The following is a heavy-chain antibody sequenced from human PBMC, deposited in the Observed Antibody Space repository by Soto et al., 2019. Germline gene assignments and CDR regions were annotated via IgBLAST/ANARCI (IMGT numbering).Heavy chain of an antibody. Sequence: SETLSLTCAVYGGSFSGYYWGWIRQPPGKGLEWIGEINHSGSTNYNPSLKSRVTISVDTSKNQFSLKLSSVTAADTAVYYCARCADYYGSGSYYNFNWFDPWGQGTLVTVSS. CDR1: GGSFSGYY. CDR2: INHSGST. D-gene: IGHD3-10*01. V-gene: IGHV4-34*01. CDR3: ARCADYYGSGSYYNFNWFDP. J-gene: IGHJ5*02.